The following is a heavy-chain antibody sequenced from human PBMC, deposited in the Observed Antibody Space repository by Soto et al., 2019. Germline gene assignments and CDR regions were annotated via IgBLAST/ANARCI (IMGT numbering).Heavy chain of an antibody. D-gene: IGHD5-18*01. V-gene: IGHV3-30*03. Sequence: QAQLVESGGGVVQPGRSLRLSCAASGFAFSSYGMHWVRQAPGTGLGWVAVISYDGSLQHYADSVKGRFTISRDNSKNMVLLQISSLRAEDTAVYYCVSERGYGHASVPYSWGQGTLVSVSS. CDR2: ISYDGSLQ. J-gene: IGHJ4*02. CDR1: GFAFSSYG. CDR3: VSERGYGHASVPYS.